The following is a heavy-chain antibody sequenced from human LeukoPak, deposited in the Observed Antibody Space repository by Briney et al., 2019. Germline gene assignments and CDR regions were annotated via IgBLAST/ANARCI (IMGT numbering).Heavy chain of an antibody. V-gene: IGHV3-7*01. CDR1: VFTLSSSW. D-gene: IGHD5-24*01. J-gene: IGHJ5*02. CDR3: AREMATIWHWFDP. CDR2: IKQEGEEK. Sequence: GGALRLSCAASVFTLSSSWTSWVREAPGKGVGWVANIKQEGEEKYYVDSVKGRFTISRDNDKNSLYLQMNSLRAEDTAVYYCAREMATIWHWFDPWGQGTLVTVSS.